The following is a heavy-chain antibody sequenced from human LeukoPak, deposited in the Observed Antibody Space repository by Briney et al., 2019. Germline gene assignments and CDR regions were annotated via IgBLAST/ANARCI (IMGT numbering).Heavy chain of an antibody. V-gene: IGHV1-46*01. Sequence: ASVKVSCKASGYTFTSYYMHWVRQAPGQGLEWMGIINPSGGSTSYAQKFQGRVTMTSDTSTSTAYMELRSLRSDDTAVYYCARDHQGYYYDSSGYLSGWGQGTLVTVSS. CDR2: INPSGGST. CDR1: GYTFTSYY. D-gene: IGHD3-22*01. J-gene: IGHJ1*01. CDR3: ARDHQGYYYDSSGYLSG.